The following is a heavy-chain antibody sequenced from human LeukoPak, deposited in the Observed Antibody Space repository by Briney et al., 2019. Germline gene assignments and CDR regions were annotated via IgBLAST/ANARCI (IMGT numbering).Heavy chain of an antibody. CDR1: GGSISSGGYY. Sequence: SQTLSLTCTVSGGSISSGGYYWSWIRQHPGKGLEWIGYIYYSGSTYYNPSLKSRVTISVDTSKNQFSLKLSSVTAADTAVYYCARDRITMVNEDPGGFDYWGQGTLVTVSS. CDR2: IYYSGST. J-gene: IGHJ4*02. CDR3: ARDRITMVNEDPGGFDY. D-gene: IGHD3-10*01. V-gene: IGHV4-31*03.